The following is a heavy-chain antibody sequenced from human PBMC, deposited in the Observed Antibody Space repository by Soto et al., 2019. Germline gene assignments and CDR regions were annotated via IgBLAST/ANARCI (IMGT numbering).Heavy chain of an antibody. CDR1: GFTFSSYA. V-gene: IGHV3-23*01. D-gene: IGHD5-18*01. Sequence: GSLRLSSAAYGFTFSSYAMNWVRQPPGKGLEWVSSISGTGHRTYYADSVKGRFTVSSDNSKKTVYLQMNSLRAEDTAIYYCARGRIQLWSDMDVWGQGTTVTVSS. J-gene: IGHJ6*02. CDR3: ARGRIQLWSDMDV. CDR2: ISGTGHRT.